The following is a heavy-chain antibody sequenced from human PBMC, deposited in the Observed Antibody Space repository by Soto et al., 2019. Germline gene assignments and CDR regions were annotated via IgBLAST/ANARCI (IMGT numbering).Heavy chain of an antibody. V-gene: IGHV3-30*18. CDR2: VSHDGRNT. CDR3: AKGGRQWLVTSGFNY. D-gene: IGHD6-19*01. CDR1: GFTFSDYA. Sequence: VQLVESGGGVVQPGRSLRLSCAASGFTFSDYAMHWVRQAPGKGLEWVAVVSHDGRNTHYADSVKGRFTISSDSSKNSVSLEMTSLRAEATAVYYCAKGGRQWLVTSGFNYWGQGDLVTVSS. J-gene: IGHJ4*02.